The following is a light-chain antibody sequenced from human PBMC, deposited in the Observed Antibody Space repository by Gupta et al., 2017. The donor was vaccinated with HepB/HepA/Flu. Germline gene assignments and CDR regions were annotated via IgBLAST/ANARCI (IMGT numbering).Light chain of an antibody. J-gene: IGLJ3*02. V-gene: IGLV2-14*01. CDR2: GVS. CDR3: SSYVTANTV. CDR1: NSDIGTYDF. Sequence: QSALTQPASVSGSPGQSITISCTGTNSDIGTYDFVSWYQQYPGKAPQLMIYGVSYRPSGVSNRFSGSKSGNTASLTISGLQAEDEADYYCSSYVTANTVFGGGTKLTVL.